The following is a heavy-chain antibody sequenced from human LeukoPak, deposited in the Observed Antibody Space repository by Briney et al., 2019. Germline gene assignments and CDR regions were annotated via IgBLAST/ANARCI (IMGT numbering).Heavy chain of an antibody. J-gene: IGHJ5*02. V-gene: IGHV3-48*04. Sequence: PGGSLRLSCAASGFTFIGHNMNWVRQAPGKGLEWVSFVSISSGTIYYADSVKGRFTISRDNAKNSLYLQMNSLRAEDTAVYYCARRYYGSGGGFDPWGQGTLVTVSS. CDR2: VSISSGTI. CDR3: ARRYYGSGGGFDP. CDR1: GFTFIGHN. D-gene: IGHD3-10*01.